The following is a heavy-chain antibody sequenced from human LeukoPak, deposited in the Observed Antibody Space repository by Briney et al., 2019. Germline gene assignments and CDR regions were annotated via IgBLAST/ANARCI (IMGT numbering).Heavy chain of an antibody. V-gene: IGHV4-30-2*01. CDR1: GGSISSGGYY. CDR2: IYHSGST. Sequence: SETLSLTCTVSGGSISSGGYYWSWIRQPPGKGLEWIGYIYHSGSTYYNPSLKSRVTISVDASKNQFSLKLSSVTAADTAVYYCARDDVSSSWSRLYFDYWGQGTLVTVSS. J-gene: IGHJ4*02. D-gene: IGHD6-13*01. CDR3: ARDDVSSSWSRLYFDY.